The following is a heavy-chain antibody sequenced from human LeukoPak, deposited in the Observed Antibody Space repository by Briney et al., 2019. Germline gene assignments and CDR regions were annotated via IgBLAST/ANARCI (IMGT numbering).Heavy chain of an antibody. Sequence: ASVKVSCKASGYTFTSYYMHWVRQAPGQGLEWMGIINPSGGSTSYAQKFQGRVTMTRDTSTSTVYMELSGLRSEDTAVYYCARGRITMIVENWFDPWGQGTLVTVSS. V-gene: IGHV1-46*01. CDR2: INPSGGST. CDR1: GYTFTSYY. CDR3: ARGRITMIVENWFDP. D-gene: IGHD3-22*01. J-gene: IGHJ5*02.